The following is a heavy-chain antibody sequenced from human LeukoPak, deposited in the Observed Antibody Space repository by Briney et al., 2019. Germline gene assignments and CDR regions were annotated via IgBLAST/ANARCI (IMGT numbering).Heavy chain of an antibody. J-gene: IGHJ5*02. D-gene: IGHD5-12*01. CDR1: GGSFSDDF. CDR3: ARERRSPGIKCFDP. Sequence: SETLSLTCAVYGGSFSDDFWTWLRQSPGEGLEWIGEINHSGLTKYNPSLKSRVSISVEMSKKQFSLKLTSVTAADTAVYYCARERRSPGIKCFDPWGQGTLVTVSS. CDR2: INHSGLT. V-gene: IGHV4-34*01.